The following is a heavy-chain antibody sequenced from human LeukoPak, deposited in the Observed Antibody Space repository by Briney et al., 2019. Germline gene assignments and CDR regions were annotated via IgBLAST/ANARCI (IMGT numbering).Heavy chain of an antibody. CDR1: GFTFSTYA. J-gene: IGHJ4*02. Sequence: GGSLRLSCAASGFTFSTYAMAWVRQAPGKGLEWVSAISGSGGSTYYADSVKGRFTISRDNSRNTLYLQMNSLRVEDTAVYYCAKQYYNFWSGWVNWGQGTLVTVSS. D-gene: IGHD3-3*01. CDR3: AKQYYNFWSGWVN. V-gene: IGHV3-23*01. CDR2: ISGSGGST.